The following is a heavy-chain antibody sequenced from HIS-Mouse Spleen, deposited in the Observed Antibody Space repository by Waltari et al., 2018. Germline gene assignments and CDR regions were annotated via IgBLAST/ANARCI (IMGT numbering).Heavy chain of an antibody. J-gene: IGHJ2*01. V-gene: IGHV4-39*07. CDR1: GGSISSSSYY. Sequence: QLQLQESGPGLVKPSETLSLTCTVSGGSISSSSYYWGWIRQPPGKGLEWIGSIYYSGSTYYHPALKRRVTISVDASKNQFALKLGSVTAADTAVYYCAREIPYSSSWYDWYFDLWCRGTLVTVSS. CDR3: AREIPYSSSWYDWYFDL. CDR2: IYYSGST. D-gene: IGHD6-13*01.